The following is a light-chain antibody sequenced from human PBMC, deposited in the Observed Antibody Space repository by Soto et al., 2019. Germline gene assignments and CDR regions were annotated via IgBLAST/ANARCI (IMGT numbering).Light chain of an antibody. CDR1: QSVSSN. Sequence: EIVMTQSPATLSVSPGERAPLSCRASQSVSSNLAWYQQKPGQAPRLLIYDASTRATGIPARFSGSGSGTEFTLTISSLQSEDSAVFSCQQYNTWPLTFGGGTKVEIK. J-gene: IGKJ4*01. CDR3: QQYNTWPLT. V-gene: IGKV3D-15*01. CDR2: DAS.